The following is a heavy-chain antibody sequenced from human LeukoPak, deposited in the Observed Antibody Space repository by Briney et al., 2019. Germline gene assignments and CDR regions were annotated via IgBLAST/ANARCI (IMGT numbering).Heavy chain of an antibody. V-gene: IGHV3-74*01. CDR2: INSDGSRT. CDR3: ARQPDY. CDR1: GFTFSNYW. D-gene: IGHD1-14*01. Sequence: GGSLRLSCAASGFTFSNYWMHWVRQAPGKGLVWVSHINSDGSRTNYADSVKGRFTISRDNAKNTLYLQMNSLRAEDTAVYYCARQPDYWAQGTLVTVSS. J-gene: IGHJ4*02.